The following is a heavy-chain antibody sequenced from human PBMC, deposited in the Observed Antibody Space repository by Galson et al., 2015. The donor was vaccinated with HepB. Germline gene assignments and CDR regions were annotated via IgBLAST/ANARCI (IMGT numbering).Heavy chain of an antibody. Sequence: SVKVSCKAAGSSFSNYGISWVRQAPGQGLEWMGWISVYNGNGNYAQKFQGRLTMTTDTSTRIAYMELRSLRSDDTAVFYCARARYSTSPPDHWGQGTLVTVSS. D-gene: IGHD4-11*01. V-gene: IGHV1-18*01. CDR2: ISVYNGNG. J-gene: IGHJ5*02. CDR1: GSSFSNYG. CDR3: ARARYSTSPPDH.